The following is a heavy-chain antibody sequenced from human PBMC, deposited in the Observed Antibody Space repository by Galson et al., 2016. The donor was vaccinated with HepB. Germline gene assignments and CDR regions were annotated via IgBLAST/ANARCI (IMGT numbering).Heavy chain of an antibody. Sequence: SETLSLTCAVYGGSFSGYSWSWIRQPPGKGLEWIGEIIRPGSTNYNPSLKSRVTISIDTSKNQFSLRLSSLTAADTALYYCARGNGAAASFGYWGQGTLVTVSS. CDR3: ARGNGAAASFGY. CDR2: IIRPGST. V-gene: IGHV4-34*01. D-gene: IGHD6-25*01. CDR1: GGSFSGYS. J-gene: IGHJ4*02.